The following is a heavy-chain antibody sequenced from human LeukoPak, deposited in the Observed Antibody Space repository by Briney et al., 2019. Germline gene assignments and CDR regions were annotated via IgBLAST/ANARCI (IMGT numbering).Heavy chain of an antibody. CDR2: IYSGGST. CDR3: ASEQSSWGDAFDI. D-gene: IGHD2-15*01. J-gene: IGHJ3*02. Sequence: GGSLRLSCAASGFIVSSNYMSWVRQAPGKGLEWVSVIYSGGSTYYADSVKGRFTISRDNSKNTLYLQMNSLRAEDTAVYYCASEQSSWGDAFDIWGQGTMVTVSS. V-gene: IGHV3-66*01. CDR1: GFIVSSNY.